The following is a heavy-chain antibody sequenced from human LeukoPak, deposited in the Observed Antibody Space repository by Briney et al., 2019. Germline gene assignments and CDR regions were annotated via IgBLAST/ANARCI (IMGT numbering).Heavy chain of an antibody. V-gene: IGHV3-64*01. J-gene: IGHJ3*02. Sequence: GGSLRLSCAASGFTFSSYAMHWVRQAPGKGLEYVSAISSNGGSTYYANSVKGRFTISRDNSKNTLYLQMGSLRAEDMAVYYCARGLGVVVIARAFDIWGQGTMVTVSS. CDR1: GFTFSSYA. D-gene: IGHD2-21*01. CDR3: ARGLGVVVIARAFDI. CDR2: ISSNGGST.